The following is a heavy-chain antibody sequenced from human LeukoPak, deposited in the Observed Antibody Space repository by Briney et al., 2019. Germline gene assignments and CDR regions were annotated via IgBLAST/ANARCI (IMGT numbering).Heavy chain of an antibody. J-gene: IGHJ4*02. V-gene: IGHV1-69*13. Sequence: SVKVSCKASGGTFSTYAISWVRQAPGQGLEWMGGIIPIFGTANCAQKFQGRVTITADESTSTAYMELSSLRSEDTAVYYCASRRTSSSYYFDYWGQGTLVTVSS. CDR2: IIPIFGTA. D-gene: IGHD2-2*01. CDR3: ASRRTSSSYYFDY. CDR1: GGTFSTYA.